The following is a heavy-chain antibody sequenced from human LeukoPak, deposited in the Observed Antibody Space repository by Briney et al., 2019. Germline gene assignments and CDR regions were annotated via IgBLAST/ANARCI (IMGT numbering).Heavy chain of an antibody. CDR1: GFTFGNYW. V-gene: IGHV3-74*01. Sequence: GGSLRLSCAASGFTFGNYWMYWVRQAPGKGLVWVSRINSDGSITTYADSVKGRFTISRDNAKNTLYLQMSSLRAEDTAVYYCVRGAVPASSSFDPWGQGTLVTVSS. CDR3: VRGAVPASSSFDP. J-gene: IGHJ5*02. D-gene: IGHD2-15*01. CDR2: INSDGSIT.